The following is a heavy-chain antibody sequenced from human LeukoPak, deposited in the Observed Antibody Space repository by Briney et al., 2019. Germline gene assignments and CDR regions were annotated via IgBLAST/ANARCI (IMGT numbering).Heavy chain of an antibody. Sequence: SETLSLTCTVSGGSISSGIYYWGWIRQPPGKGLEWIGSIYYSGNAYYNPSLKSRVTISVDTSKNQLSLKLTSVTAADTAVYYCARHVRQQLPPKAFDYWGQGTLVTVSS. CDR3: ARHVRQQLPPKAFDY. V-gene: IGHV4-39*01. CDR2: IYYSGNA. D-gene: IGHD6-13*01. CDR1: GGSISSGIYY. J-gene: IGHJ4*02.